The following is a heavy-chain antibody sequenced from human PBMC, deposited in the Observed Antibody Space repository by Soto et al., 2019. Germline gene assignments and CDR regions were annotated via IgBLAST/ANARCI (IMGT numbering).Heavy chain of an antibody. CDR2: ICGSGGCA. D-gene: IGHD3-3*01. J-gene: IGHJ6*02. V-gene: IGHV3-23*01. CDR1: EVTFSTYP. CDR3: VKEAPRICV. Sequence: EVHLLESGGGLVQPGGSLRLSCAASEVTFSTYPMTWVRQAPGKGLEWVSSICGSGGCAYYADSVKGRSTISRDNSKSTRYLEMNSLRAEDTAVYYCVKEAPRICVWGQGTTVTVSS.